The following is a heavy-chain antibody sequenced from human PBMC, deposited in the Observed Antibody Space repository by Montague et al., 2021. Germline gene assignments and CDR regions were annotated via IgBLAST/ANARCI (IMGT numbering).Heavy chain of an antibody. J-gene: IGHJ4*02. CDR3: ANRPDITVVTL. D-gene: IGHD4-23*01. CDR2: ISGSGGST. V-gene: IGHV3-23*01. CDR1: GFTFSSYA. Sequence: SLRLSCPASGFTFSSYAMSWVRQAPGKGLEWVPAISGSGGSTYYADSVKGRFTISRDNSKNTLYLQMNSLRAEDTAVYYCANRPDITVVTLGGQGTLVTVSS.